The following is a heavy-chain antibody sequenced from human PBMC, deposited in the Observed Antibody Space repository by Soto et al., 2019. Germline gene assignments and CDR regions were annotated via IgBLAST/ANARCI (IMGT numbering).Heavy chain of an antibody. D-gene: IGHD6-13*01. CDR1: GGSISSYY. V-gene: IGHV4-4*07. CDR2: IYTSGST. CDR3: AREPGIAAAGNEIPYWFDP. Sequence: SETLSLTCTVSGGSISSYYWSWIRQPAGKGLEWIGRIYTSGSTNYNPSLKSRVTMSVDTSKNQFSLKLSSVTAADTAVYYCAREPGIAAAGNEIPYWFDPWGQGTLVTVSS. J-gene: IGHJ5*02.